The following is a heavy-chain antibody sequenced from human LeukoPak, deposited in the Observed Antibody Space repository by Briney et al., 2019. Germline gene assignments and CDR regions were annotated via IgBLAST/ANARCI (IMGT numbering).Heavy chain of an antibody. CDR3: ARVGDGSIVVVPAAQYYFDY. D-gene: IGHD2-2*01. CDR1: VGSISSYY. Sequence: SETLSLTCTVSVGSISSYYWSGIRQPPGRGREWVGDIHYSGSTNYNPSLKRRVNISVDKSKNQFSLKLSSVTAADTAEYYCARVGDGSIVVVPAAQYYFDYWGQGTLVTVSS. CDR2: IHYSGST. J-gene: IGHJ4*02. V-gene: IGHV4-59*01.